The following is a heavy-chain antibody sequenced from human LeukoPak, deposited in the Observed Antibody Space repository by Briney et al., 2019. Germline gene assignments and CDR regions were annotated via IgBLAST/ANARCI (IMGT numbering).Heavy chain of an antibody. CDR1: GGSISSSSYY. CDR2: IYYSGST. J-gene: IGHJ6*02. Sequence: SETLSLTCTVSGGSISSSSYYWGWIRQPPGKGLEWIGSIYYSGSTYYNPSLKSRVTISVDTSKNQFSLKLSSVTAADTAVYYCARGYYYGSGSYYNELVYYYGMDVWGQGTTVTVSS. V-gene: IGHV4-39*07. CDR3: ARGYYYGSGSYYNELVYYYGMDV. D-gene: IGHD3-10*01.